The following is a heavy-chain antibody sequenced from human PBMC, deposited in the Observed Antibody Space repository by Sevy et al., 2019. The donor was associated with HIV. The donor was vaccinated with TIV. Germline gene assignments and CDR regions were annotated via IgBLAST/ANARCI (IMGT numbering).Heavy chain of an antibody. CDR3: ASAGPYCSSTSCYSRYYYYGMDV. Sequence: GGSLRLSCAASGFTFSSYGMHWVRQAPGKGLEWVAVIWYDGSNKYYADSVKGRFTISRDNSKNTLYLQMNSLRAEHTAVYYCASAGPYCSSTSCYSRYYYYGMDVWGQGTTVTVSS. J-gene: IGHJ6*02. CDR1: GFTFSSYG. D-gene: IGHD2-2*02. CDR2: IWYDGSNK. V-gene: IGHV3-33*01.